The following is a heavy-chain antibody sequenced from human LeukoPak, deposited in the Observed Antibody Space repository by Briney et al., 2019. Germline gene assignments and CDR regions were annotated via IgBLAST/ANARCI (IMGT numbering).Heavy chain of an antibody. CDR3: ARAWMVTGFDY. D-gene: IGHD2-2*03. CDR2: IYYSGST. J-gene: IGHJ4*02. CDR1: GGSISSYY. V-gene: IGHV4-59*01. Sequence: SETLSLTCTVSGGSISSYYWSWIRQPPGKGLEWIGYIYYSGSTNYNPSLKSRVTISVDTSKNQFSLKLSSVTAADTAVYYCARAWMVTGFDYWGQGTLVTVSS.